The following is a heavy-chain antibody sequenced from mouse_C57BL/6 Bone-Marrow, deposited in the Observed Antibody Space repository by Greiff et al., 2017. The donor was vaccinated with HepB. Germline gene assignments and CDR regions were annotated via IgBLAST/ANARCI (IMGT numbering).Heavy chain of an antibody. CDR3: ARGITTGFAY. J-gene: IGHJ3*01. D-gene: IGHD1-1*01. CDR2: ISSGSSTI. Sequence: EVQLVESGGGLVKPGGSLKLSCAASGFTFSDYGMHWVRQAPEKGLEWVAYISSGSSTIYYADTVKGRFTISRDNAKNTLFLQMTSLRSEDTAMYYCARGITTGFAYWGQGTLVTVSA. CDR1: GFTFSDYG. V-gene: IGHV5-17*01.